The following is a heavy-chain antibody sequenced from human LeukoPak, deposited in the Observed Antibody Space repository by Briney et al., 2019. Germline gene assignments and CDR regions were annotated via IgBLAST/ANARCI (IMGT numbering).Heavy chain of an antibody. CDR1: GFTFSSYG. D-gene: IGHD3-22*01. CDR3: ARGGITMIVVVITDFDY. J-gene: IGHJ4*02. V-gene: IGHV3-30*03. CDR2: ISYDGSNK. Sequence: GGSLRLSCAASGFTFSSYGMHWVRQAPGKGLEWVAVISYDGSNKYYADSVKGRFTISRDNSKNTLYLQMNSLRAEDTAVYYCARGGITMIVVVITDFDYWGQGTLVTVSS.